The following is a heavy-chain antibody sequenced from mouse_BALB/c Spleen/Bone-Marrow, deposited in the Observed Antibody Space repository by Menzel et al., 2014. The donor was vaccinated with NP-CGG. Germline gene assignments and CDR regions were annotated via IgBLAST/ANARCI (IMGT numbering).Heavy chain of an antibody. V-gene: IGHV1S34*01. CDR2: ISCYNGAS. J-gene: IGHJ2*01. CDR1: GYSFTGYY. D-gene: IGHD4-1*01. Sequence: VVKTGASVKISCKASGYSFTGYYMHWIKQSHGKSLGWIGYISCYNGASGYNQKFKGKATFTVDTSSTIAYMQFNSLTSEDSAVYYWARRRDGTNYFGYRGQGTPLPISS. CDR3: ARRRDGTNYFGY.